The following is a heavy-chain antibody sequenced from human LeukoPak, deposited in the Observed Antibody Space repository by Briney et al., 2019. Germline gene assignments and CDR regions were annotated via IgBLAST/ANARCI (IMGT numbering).Heavy chain of an antibody. Sequence: GGSLRLSCAASGFTFSTYAMSWVRQAPGKGLEWVSAIGGSGDFTYYAEYVRGRFTIPRDNSEKPLYLQMNSLRAEDTAVYYCAKADRGWGVITKDWGQGTLVSVSS. D-gene: IGHD3-10*01. CDR2: IGGSGDFT. V-gene: IGHV3-23*01. CDR3: AKADRGWGVITKD. CDR1: GFTFSTYA. J-gene: IGHJ4*02.